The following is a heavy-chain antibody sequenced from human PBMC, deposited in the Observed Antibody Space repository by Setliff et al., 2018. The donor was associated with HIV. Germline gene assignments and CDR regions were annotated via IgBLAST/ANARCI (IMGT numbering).Heavy chain of an antibody. CDR3: ARAPAHEHATGWYSSSNRFDP. CDR1: GYTLTEVS. CDR2: IIPLFGTA. D-gene: IGHD1-26*01. V-gene: IGHV1-69*13. Sequence: SVKVSCKVSGYTLTEVSIHWVRQAPGQGVEWMGEIIPLFGTAHYAQRLQGRISITADHSTSTAYMELSRLKSADTAVYYCARAPAHEHATGWYSSSNRFDPWGKGTTVTV. J-gene: IGHJ6*03.